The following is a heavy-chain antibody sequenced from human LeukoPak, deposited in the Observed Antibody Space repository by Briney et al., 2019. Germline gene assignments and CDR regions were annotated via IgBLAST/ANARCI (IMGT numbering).Heavy chain of an antibody. D-gene: IGHD2-2*02. CDR3: ARDGGYCSSTSCYTRPYYGIDV. V-gene: IGHV3-21*01. J-gene: IGHJ6*02. Sequence: GGSLRLSCAASGFTFSSYSMNWVRQAPGKGLEWVSSISSSSSYIYYADSVKGRFTISRDNAKNSLYLQMNSLRAEDTAVYYCARDGGYCSSTSCYTRPYYGIDVWGQGTTVTVSS. CDR1: GFTFSSYS. CDR2: ISSSSSYI.